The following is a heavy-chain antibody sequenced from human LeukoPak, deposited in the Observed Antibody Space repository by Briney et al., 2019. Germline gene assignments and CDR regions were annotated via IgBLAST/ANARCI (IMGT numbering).Heavy chain of an antibody. CDR2: INHSGST. J-gene: IGHJ4*02. CDR3: ARAYVWGSYRPRRGPYYFDY. V-gene: IGHV4-34*01. D-gene: IGHD3-16*02. Sequence: SETLSLTCAVYGGSFSGYYWSWIRQPPGKGLEWIGEINHSGSTNYNPSLKSRVTISVGTSKNQFSLKLSSVAAADTAVYYCARAYVWGSYRPRRGPYYFDYWGQGTLVTVSS. CDR1: GGSFSGYY.